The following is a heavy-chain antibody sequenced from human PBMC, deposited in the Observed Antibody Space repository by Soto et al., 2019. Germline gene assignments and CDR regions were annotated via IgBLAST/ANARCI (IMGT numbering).Heavy chain of an antibody. CDR3: ARIVYDSSGYNRYFDY. V-gene: IGHV1-3*05. D-gene: IGHD3-22*01. CDR1: GYTFSSNA. Sequence: QVQLVQSGAEEKKPGASVRVSCTASGYTFSSNAIHWVRQAPGQRLEWMGWINPAYGNTKYSQKLQGGLTITRDTSASTAYMELSSLKSEDTAVYYCARIVYDSSGYNRYFDYWGQGTLVTVSS. CDR2: INPAYGNT. J-gene: IGHJ4*02.